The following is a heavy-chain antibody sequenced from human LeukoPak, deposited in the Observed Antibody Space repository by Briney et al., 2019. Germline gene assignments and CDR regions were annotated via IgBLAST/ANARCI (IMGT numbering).Heavy chain of an antibody. J-gene: IGHJ4*02. CDR2: IKPDGSER. CDR1: GFTFSTYW. Sequence: GGSLRLSCAASGFTFSTYWMSWVRQAPGKGPEWVANIKPDGSERYYVDSVKGRFTISRDNAKNSLYLQVNSLRVEDTAMYYCARDNSSGYYDFDYWGQGTLVTVSS. V-gene: IGHV3-7*01. D-gene: IGHD3-22*01. CDR3: ARDNSSGYYDFDY.